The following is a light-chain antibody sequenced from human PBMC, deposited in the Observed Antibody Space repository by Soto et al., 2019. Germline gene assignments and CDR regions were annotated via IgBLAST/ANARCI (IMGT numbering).Light chain of an antibody. Sequence: IGLKQSPGTLSLYTGERATLSCRASQSVSNNYLAWYQQKPGQAPRLLIYGASNRATGIPDRFSGSGSRTDFTLTISSLEPEDFAVYYCQQYGSSGTSGQGTKVDI. V-gene: IGKV3-20*01. CDR2: GAS. CDR3: QQYGSSGT. J-gene: IGKJ1*01. CDR1: QSVSNNY.